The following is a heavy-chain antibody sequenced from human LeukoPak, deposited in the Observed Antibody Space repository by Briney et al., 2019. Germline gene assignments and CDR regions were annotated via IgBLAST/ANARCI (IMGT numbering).Heavy chain of an antibody. Sequence: SETLSLTCSVSGDSISSRSDFWGWIRQPPGKGLEWIGSVYYSGSTYYSPSLKSRVTVSVDTSKNQFSLKLSSVTAADTAVYYCARENNHLTWFDPWGQGTLVTVSS. CDR2: VYYSGST. J-gene: IGHJ5*02. D-gene: IGHD1-14*01. CDR1: GDSISSRSDF. V-gene: IGHV4-39*01. CDR3: ARENNHLTWFDP.